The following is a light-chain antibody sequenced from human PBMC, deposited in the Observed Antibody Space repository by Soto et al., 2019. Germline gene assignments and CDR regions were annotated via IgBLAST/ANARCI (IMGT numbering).Light chain of an antibody. CDR2: GNT. CDR1: SSNIGAGYD. CDR3: RSYDSSLSGVV. V-gene: IGLV1-40*01. J-gene: IGLJ2*01. Sequence: QSVLTQPPSVSGAPGQGVTLSCTGSSSNIGAGYDVHWYQQLPGTAPKLLIYGNTNRPSGVPDRFSGSKSGISASLAITGLQAEDEADYYCRSYDSSLSGVVFGGGTKLTVL.